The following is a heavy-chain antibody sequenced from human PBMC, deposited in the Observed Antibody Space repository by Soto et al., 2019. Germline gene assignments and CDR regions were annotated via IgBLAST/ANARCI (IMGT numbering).Heavy chain of an antibody. Sequence: SHYGRCIIKKQRKGLEWIGYIYYSGSTNYNPSLKSRVTISVDTSKNQFSLKLSSVTAEDTAVYYCARDRIPGIAEAGMRYYYY. CDR3: ARDRIPGIAEAGMRYYYY. V-gene: IGHV4-59*11. D-gene: IGHD6-13*01. J-gene: IGHJ6*01. CDR1: SHY. CDR2: IYYSGST.